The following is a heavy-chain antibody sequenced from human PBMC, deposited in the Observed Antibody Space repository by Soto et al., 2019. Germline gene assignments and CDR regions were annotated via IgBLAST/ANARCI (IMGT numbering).Heavy chain of an antibody. CDR3: ATRGAAGNFDY. CDR1: GFSLSTSGVG. D-gene: IGHD6-13*01. J-gene: IGHJ4*02. V-gene: IGHV2-5*02. CDR2: IYWDDDK. Sequence: QITLKESGPTLVKPTQTLTLTCTFSGFSLSTSGVGVGWIRQPPGKALEWLALIYWDDDKRYSPSLKSRLTITKDTSKNQVVLTMSNMDPVDTATYYCATRGAAGNFDYWGQGTLVTVSS.